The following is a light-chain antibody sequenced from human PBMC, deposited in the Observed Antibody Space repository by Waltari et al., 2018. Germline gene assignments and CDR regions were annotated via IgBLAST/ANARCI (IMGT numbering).Light chain of an antibody. V-gene: IGKV3D-20*01. J-gene: IGKJ1*01. CDR1: QSVASNY. Sequence: EIVLTPSPATLSLSPGERATLSCGASQSVASNYLAWYPQTPGLAPRPLILYASSRATGIPARFSGSGSGTDFTLTISRLEPEDFAVYFCQQYAGSPWTFGQGTKVEIK. CDR2: YAS. CDR3: QQYAGSPWT.